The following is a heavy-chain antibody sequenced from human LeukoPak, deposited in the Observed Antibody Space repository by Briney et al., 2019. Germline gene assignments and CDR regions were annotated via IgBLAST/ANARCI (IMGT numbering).Heavy chain of an antibody. Sequence: PSETLSLTCPVSGGSITSRNHHWAWIRQSAGKGLEWIGSIYYSGDSYHNPSLKSRASIPVDTSKNQFSLKMTSVTAADTAVYYCARQFGSYGQGYFDYWGQGTLVTVSS. CDR2: IYYSGDS. J-gene: IGHJ4*02. V-gene: IGHV4-39*01. CDR1: GGSITSRNHH. D-gene: IGHD5-18*01. CDR3: ARQFGSYGQGYFDY.